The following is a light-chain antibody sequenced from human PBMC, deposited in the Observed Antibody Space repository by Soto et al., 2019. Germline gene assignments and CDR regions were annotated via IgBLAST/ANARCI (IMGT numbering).Light chain of an antibody. CDR3: GTWDSSLSAVV. CDR2: DSN. Sequence: QSVLTQPPSVSAAPGQKVTISCSGSSSNIGNNYVSWYQQLPGTAPKVLIYDSNKRPSGIPDRVSGPKSGTSATLGITGLQTGDEADYYCGTWDSSLSAVVFGGGTKVTVL. J-gene: IGLJ2*01. V-gene: IGLV1-51*01. CDR1: SSNIGNNY.